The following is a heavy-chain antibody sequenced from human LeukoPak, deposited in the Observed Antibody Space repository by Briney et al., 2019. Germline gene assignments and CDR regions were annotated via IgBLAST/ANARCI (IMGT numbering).Heavy chain of an antibody. CDR2: IYYSGST. CDR3: ARVSSGWLYYFDY. Sequence: PSETLSLTCTVSGGSISSGGYYWSWIRQHPGKGLEWIGYIYYSGSTYYNPSLKSRVTIPVDTSKNQFSLKLSSVTAADTAVYYCARVSSGWLYYFDYWGQGTLVTVSS. V-gene: IGHV4-31*03. J-gene: IGHJ4*02. CDR1: GGSISSGGYY. D-gene: IGHD6-19*01.